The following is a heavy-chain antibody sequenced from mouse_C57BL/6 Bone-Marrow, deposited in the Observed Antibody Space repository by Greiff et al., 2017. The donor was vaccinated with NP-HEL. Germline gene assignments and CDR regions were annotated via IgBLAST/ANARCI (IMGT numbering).Heavy chain of an antibody. CDR3: ARPGGDAMDY. CDR1: GFTFSSYG. CDR2: LSSGGRYP. J-gene: IGHJ4*01. Sequence: DVMLVESGGDLVKPGGSLTLSCAASGFTFSSYGMSWFRQTPDKRLEWVATLSSGGRYPYYPDSVKGRFTISRDNAKNTLYLQMSSLKSEDTAMYYCARPGGDAMDYWGQGTSVTVSS. V-gene: IGHV5-6*02.